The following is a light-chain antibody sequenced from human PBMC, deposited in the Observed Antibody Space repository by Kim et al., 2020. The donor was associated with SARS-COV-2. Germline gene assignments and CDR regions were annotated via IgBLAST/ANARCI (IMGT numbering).Light chain of an antibody. V-gene: IGLV3-19*01. CDR3: KSRVSNDNVI. CDR2: GKN. CDR1: SLRSYY. Sequence: SSELTQDPAVSVALGQTVRITCQGDSLRSYYATWYQQKPGQAPILVIYGKNNRPSGIPDRFSGSSSGNTASLTITGTQSGDEADYYCKSRVSNDNVIFGG. J-gene: IGLJ2*01.